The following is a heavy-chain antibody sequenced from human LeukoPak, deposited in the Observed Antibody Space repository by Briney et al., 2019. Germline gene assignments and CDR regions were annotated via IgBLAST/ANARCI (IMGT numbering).Heavy chain of an antibody. CDR1: GFPFPTYA. V-gene: IGHV3-23*01. D-gene: IGHD6-13*01. J-gene: IGHJ4*02. CDR2: IVGSGDST. Sequence: GGSLRLSCVASGFPFPTYAMMWVRQAPGKGLEWVSTIVGSGDSTYYADSVKGRFTISRDNSKNTLYLQMNSLRAEDTAVYYCANTYSSSWYPLFDSWGQGTLVTVSS. CDR3: ANTYSSSWYPLFDS.